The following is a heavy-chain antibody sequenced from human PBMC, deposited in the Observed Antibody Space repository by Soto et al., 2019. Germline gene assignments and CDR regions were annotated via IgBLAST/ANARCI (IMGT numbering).Heavy chain of an antibody. V-gene: IGHV3-49*03. CDR3: TRTKYQLLAYMDV. D-gene: IGHD2-2*01. J-gene: IGHJ6*03. Sequence: GGSLRLSCTASGFTFGDYAMSWFRQAPGKGLEWVGFIRSKAYGGTTEYAASVKGRFTISRDDSKSIAYLQMNSLKTEDTAVYYCTRTKYQLLAYMDVWGKGTTVTVSS. CDR2: IRSKAYGGTT. CDR1: GFTFGDYA.